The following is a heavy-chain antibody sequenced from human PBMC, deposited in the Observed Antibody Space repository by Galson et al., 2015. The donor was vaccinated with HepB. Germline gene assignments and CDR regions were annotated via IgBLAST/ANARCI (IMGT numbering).Heavy chain of an antibody. J-gene: IGHJ6*02. CDR3: ARGQHPTYYDFWSGYYYYYYYGMDV. V-gene: IGHV1-46*01. CDR2: INPSGGST. Sequence: SVKVSCKASGYTFTSYYMHWVRQAPGQGLEWMGIINPSGGSTSYAQKFQGRVTMTRDTSTSTVYMELSSLRSEDTAVYYCARGQHPTYYDFWSGYYYYYYYGMDVWGQGTTVTVSS. CDR1: GYTFTSYY. D-gene: IGHD3-3*01.